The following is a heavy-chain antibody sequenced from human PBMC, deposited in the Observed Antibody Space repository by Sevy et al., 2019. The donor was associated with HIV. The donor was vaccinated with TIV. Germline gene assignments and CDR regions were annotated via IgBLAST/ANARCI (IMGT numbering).Heavy chain of an antibody. CDR1: GFTFSSYS. J-gene: IGHJ3*02. CDR2: ISSSSSTI. Sequence: GGSLRLSCAASGFTFSSYSMNWVRQAPGKGLELVSYISSSSSTIYYADSVKGRFTISRDNAKNSLYLQMNSLRDEDTAVYYCARDRVDYDILTGYYIDAFDTWGQGTMVTVSS. CDR3: ARDRVDYDILTGYYIDAFDT. D-gene: IGHD3-9*01. V-gene: IGHV3-48*02.